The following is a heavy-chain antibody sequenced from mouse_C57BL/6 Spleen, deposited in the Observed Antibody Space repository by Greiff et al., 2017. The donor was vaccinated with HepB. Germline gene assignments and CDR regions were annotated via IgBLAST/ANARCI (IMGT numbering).Heavy chain of an antibody. Sequence: VKLQESGPELVKPGASVKISCKASGYAFSSSWMNWVKQRPGKGLEWIGRIYPGDGDTNYNGKFKGKATLTADKSSSTAYMQLSSLTSEDSAVYFCATYSNYEYFDVWGTGTTVTVSS. J-gene: IGHJ1*03. CDR2: IYPGDGDT. V-gene: IGHV1-82*01. D-gene: IGHD2-5*01. CDR3: ATYSNYEYFDV. CDR1: GYAFSSSW.